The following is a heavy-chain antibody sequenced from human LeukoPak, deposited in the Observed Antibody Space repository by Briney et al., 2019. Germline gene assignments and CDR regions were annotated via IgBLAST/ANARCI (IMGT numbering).Heavy chain of an antibody. CDR2: INHSGST. Sequence: SETLSLTCAVYGGSFSGYYWSWIRQPSGKGLEWIGEINHSGSTNYNPSLKSRVTISVDTSKNQFSLKLSSVTAADTAVYYCARAEYSSSWGFDYWGQGTLVTVSS. J-gene: IGHJ4*02. CDR1: GGSFSGYY. D-gene: IGHD6-6*01. V-gene: IGHV4-34*01. CDR3: ARAEYSSSWGFDY.